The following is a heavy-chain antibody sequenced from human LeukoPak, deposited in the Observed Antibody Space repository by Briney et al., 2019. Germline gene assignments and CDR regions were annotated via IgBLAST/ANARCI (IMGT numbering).Heavy chain of an antibody. Sequence: GGSLRLSCAASGFTFSNYGMHWVRQAPGKGLEWVSFISTSSSYIYYADSVKGRFTISRDNAKNSLYLQMKSLRAEDTAVYYCARGKTSQNIVTRKTYNWFDPWGQGTLVTVSS. V-gene: IGHV3-21*01. D-gene: IGHD2/OR15-2a*01. CDR2: ISTSSSYI. J-gene: IGHJ5*02. CDR1: GFTFSNYG. CDR3: ARGKTSQNIVTRKTYNWFDP.